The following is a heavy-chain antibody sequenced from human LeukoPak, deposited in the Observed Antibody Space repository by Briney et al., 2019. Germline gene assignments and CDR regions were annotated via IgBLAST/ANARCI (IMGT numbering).Heavy chain of an antibody. CDR3: AKTLHGDYVFDY. CDR1: GFTFSSYG. V-gene: IGHV3-30*18. J-gene: IGHJ4*02. D-gene: IGHD4-17*01. Sequence: PGGSLGLSCAASGFTFSSYGMHWVRQAPGKGLEWVAVISYDGSNKYYADSVKGRFTISRDNSKNTLYLQMNSLRAEDTAVYYCAKTLHGDYVFDYWGQGTLVTVSS. CDR2: ISYDGSNK.